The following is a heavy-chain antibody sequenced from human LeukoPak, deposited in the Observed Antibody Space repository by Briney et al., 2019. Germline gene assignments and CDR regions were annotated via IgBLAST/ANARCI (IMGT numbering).Heavy chain of an antibody. CDR1: GFTFSSYG. CDR3: ARESCGGDCYLFDY. CDR2: IWYDGSNK. D-gene: IGHD2-21*02. Sequence: GGSLRLSCAASGFTFSSYGMHWVRQAPGKGLEWVAVIWYDGSNKYYADSVKGRFTISRDNSKNTLYLQMNSLRAEDTAVYYCARESCGGDCYLFDYWGQGTLVTVSS. V-gene: IGHV3-33*01. J-gene: IGHJ4*02.